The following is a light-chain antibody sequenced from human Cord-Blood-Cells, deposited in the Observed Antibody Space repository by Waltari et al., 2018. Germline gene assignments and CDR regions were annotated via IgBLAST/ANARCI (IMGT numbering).Light chain of an antibody. CDR3: QQLNSYPLP. V-gene: IGKV1-13*02. CDR1: QGISSS. Sequence: AIQLTQSPSSLSASVGDRVTITCRASQGISSSLAWYQQKPGKAPKLLIYDASSLQSGVPSRFSGSGSGTGFTLTISSLQPEDFATYYCQQLNSYPLPFGPGTKVDIK. CDR2: DAS. J-gene: IGKJ3*01.